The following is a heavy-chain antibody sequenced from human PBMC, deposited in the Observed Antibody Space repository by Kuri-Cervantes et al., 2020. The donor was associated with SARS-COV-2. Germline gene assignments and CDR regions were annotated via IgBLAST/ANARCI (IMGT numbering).Heavy chain of an antibody. CDR1: GGSFSGYY. CDR3: ARSSGGYDARFDP. CDR2: INHSGST. J-gene: IGHJ5*02. D-gene: IGHD3-10*01. Sequence: SETLSLTCAVYGGSFSGYYWSWIRQPPGKGLEWIGEINHSGSTNYNPSLKSRVTISVDTSKNQFSLKLSSVTAADTAVYYCARSSGGYDARFDPWGQGTLVTVSS. V-gene: IGHV4-34*01.